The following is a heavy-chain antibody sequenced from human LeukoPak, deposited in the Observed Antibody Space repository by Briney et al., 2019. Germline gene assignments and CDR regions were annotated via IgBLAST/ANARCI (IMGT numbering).Heavy chain of an antibody. V-gene: IGHV4-59*01. D-gene: IGHD1-26*01. Sequence: SETLSLTCSVSGGFSSSYCWHWIRQPPGKGLEWIGYISYNGGTNYNPSLKSRITISIDTSKNQFSLRLRSVTAADTAIYYCARELPGPSDYLDAFEMWGQGTMVTVSS. CDR1: GGFSSSYC. CDR2: ISYNGGT. J-gene: IGHJ3*02. CDR3: ARELPGPSDYLDAFEM.